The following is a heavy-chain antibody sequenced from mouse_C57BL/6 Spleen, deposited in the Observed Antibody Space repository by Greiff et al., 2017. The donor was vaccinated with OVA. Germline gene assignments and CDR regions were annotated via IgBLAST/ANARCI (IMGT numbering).Heavy chain of an antibody. CDR3: ARDQHSSGYPDYFDY. Sequence: EVQGVESGGGLVKPGGSLKLSCAASGFTFSSYAMSWVRQTPEKRLEWVATISDGGSYTYYPDNVKGRFTISRDNAKNNLYLQMSHLKSEDTAMYYCARDQHSSGYPDYFDYWGQGTTLTVSS. D-gene: IGHD3-2*02. J-gene: IGHJ2*01. CDR2: ISDGGSYT. CDR1: GFTFSSYA. V-gene: IGHV5-4*01.